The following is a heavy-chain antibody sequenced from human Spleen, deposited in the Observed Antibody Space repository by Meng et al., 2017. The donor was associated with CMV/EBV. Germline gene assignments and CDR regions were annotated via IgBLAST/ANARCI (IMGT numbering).Heavy chain of an antibody. V-gene: IGHV1-2*06. D-gene: IGHD2-2*01. CDR2: INPNSGGT. Sequence: QVQLVQSGAEVKKPGASVKVSCKASGYTFTGYYMHWVRQAPGQGLEWMGRINPNSGGTNYAQKFQGRVTMTRDTSISTAYMELSRLRSDDTAVYYCAIRDIVVVPAASWFDPWGQGTLVTVYS. CDR3: AIRDIVVVPAASWFDP. CDR1: GYTFTGYY. J-gene: IGHJ5*02.